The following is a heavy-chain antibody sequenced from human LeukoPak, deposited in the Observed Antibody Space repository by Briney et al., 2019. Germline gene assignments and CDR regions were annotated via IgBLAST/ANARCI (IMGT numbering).Heavy chain of an antibody. J-gene: IGHJ5*02. Sequence: GSLSLSCAASGFPFSNYWLHWVRQAPGKGLVWVSRFNTDGSSTSYADSVKGRFTISRDNAKNTVYLQMNSLRAEDTAVYYCARLSTVITWGQGTLVTVSS. CDR1: GFPFSNYW. D-gene: IGHD4-23*01. CDR2: FNTDGSST. CDR3: ARLSTVIT. V-gene: IGHV3-74*01.